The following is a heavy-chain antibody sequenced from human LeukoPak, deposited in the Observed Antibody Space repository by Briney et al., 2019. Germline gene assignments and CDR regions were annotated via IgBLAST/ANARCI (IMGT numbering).Heavy chain of an antibody. J-gene: IGHJ4*02. Sequence: PSETLSLTCTVSGASVSSGNYYWTWIRQPPGKGLEWIGHISHSGRTNYNPSLRSRVTMSVDTSKSQFSLQLSSVTAADTALYYCARVFRPYCSSTSCYGGSFDSWGQGTLVTVSS. CDR3: ARVFRPYCSSTSCYGGSFDS. D-gene: IGHD2-2*01. CDR1: GASVSSGNYY. V-gene: IGHV4-61*01. CDR2: ISHSGRT.